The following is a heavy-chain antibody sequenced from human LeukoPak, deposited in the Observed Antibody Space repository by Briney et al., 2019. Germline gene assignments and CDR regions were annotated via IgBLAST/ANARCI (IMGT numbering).Heavy chain of an antibody. Sequence: PSGTLSLTCTVAGGSISSYYWSWIRQPPGKGLEWIGYIYYSGSTNYNPSLKSRVTISVDTSKNQFSLKLSSVTAADTAVYYCARVGYSNYYDYCGQGTLVTVSS. CDR3: ARVGYSNYYDY. V-gene: IGHV4-59*01. D-gene: IGHD4-11*01. J-gene: IGHJ4*02. CDR1: GGSISSYY. CDR2: IYYSGST.